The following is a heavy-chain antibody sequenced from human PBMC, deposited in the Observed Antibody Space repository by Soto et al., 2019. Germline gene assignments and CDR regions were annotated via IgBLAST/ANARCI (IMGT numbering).Heavy chain of an antibody. V-gene: IGHV1-8*01. J-gene: IGHJ6*02. D-gene: IGHD3-9*01. Sequence: ASVKVSCKASGYAFTSYDINWVRQATGQGFEYLGWMNPNSGNTGYVKKFQGRVTMTRDTSMSTAYMELSSLRSEDTAVYYCAADHGVLRYFDWLSPSGMDVWGQGTTVTVSS. CDR2: MNPNSGNT. CDR1: GYAFTSYD. CDR3: AADHGVLRYFDWLSPSGMDV.